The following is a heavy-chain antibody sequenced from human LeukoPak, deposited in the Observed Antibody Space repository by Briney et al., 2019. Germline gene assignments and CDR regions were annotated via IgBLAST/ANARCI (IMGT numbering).Heavy chain of an antibody. CDR3: ARDNSVGETAWWFDP. CDR1: GYTFTVYH. D-gene: IGHD1-26*01. CDR2: INPSGSSA. J-gene: IGHJ5*02. Sequence: ASVKVSCKASGYTFTVYHMHWVRQAPGQGLEWMGFINPSGSSAAYAQKFQGRLTMTRDMFTSTDYMELTSLASDDTAVYYCARDNSVGETAWWFDPWGQGTLVTVSS. V-gene: IGHV1-46*01.